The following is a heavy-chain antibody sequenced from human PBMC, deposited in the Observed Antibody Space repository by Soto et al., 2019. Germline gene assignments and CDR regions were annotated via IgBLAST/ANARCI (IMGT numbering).Heavy chain of an antibody. Sequence: EVQLVESGGGLVQPGGSLRLSCAASGFTFSNYCMNWVRQTPGIGLEWVANIEQDGSETYYVDSLKGRFTISRDNAKNSLYLPMNSLRAEDTAVYYCASEAFDIWGQGTMVTVSS. J-gene: IGHJ3*02. V-gene: IGHV3-7*05. CDR1: GFTFSNYC. CDR2: IEQDGSET. CDR3: ASEAFDI.